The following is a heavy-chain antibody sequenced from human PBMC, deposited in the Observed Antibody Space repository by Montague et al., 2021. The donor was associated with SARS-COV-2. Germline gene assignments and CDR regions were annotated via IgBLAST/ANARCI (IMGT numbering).Heavy chain of an antibody. CDR3: ARVGWELRVGDYYFDY. V-gene: IGHV4-59*01. D-gene: IGHD1-26*01. J-gene: IGHJ4*02. CDR2: IYYTGST. Sequence: SETLSLTCTVSGGSISPYYWSWIRQPPGKGLEWIGNIYYTGSTXXXSSXXXRLTMSVDTSENQFSLKVTSVTPADTAVYYCARVGWELRVGDYYFDYWGQGTLVTVSS. CDR1: GGSISPYY.